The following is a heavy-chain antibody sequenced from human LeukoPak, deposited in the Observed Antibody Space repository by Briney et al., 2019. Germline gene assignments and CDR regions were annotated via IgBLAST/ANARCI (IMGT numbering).Heavy chain of an antibody. J-gene: IGHJ4*02. CDR3: VKDLGRYRNNCFDY. CDR1: GFIFSNYW. Sequence: TGGSLRLSCSASGFIFSNYWMTWVRQAPGKGLEWVANIKQDGSEKYYVDSVKGRFTISGDNAKKSLYLQMNSLRAEDTAVYYCVKDLGRYRNNCFDYWGQGTLVTVSS. D-gene: IGHD1-26*01. CDR2: IKQDGSEK. V-gene: IGHV3-7*01.